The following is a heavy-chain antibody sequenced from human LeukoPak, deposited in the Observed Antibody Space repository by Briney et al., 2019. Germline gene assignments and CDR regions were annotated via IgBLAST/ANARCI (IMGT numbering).Heavy chain of an antibody. D-gene: IGHD1-1*01. J-gene: IGHJ4*02. Sequence: GGSLRLSCAASGFTFSSYTMHWIRQAPGKGLEWVSSVSGSNSYIFYADSVKGRFTVSRDNAKDSLYLQMNSLRAEDTAVYYCARALTTLTYEGYWGQGTLVTVSS. CDR3: ARALTTLTYEGY. V-gene: IGHV3-21*01. CDR2: VSGSNSYI. CDR1: GFTFSSYT.